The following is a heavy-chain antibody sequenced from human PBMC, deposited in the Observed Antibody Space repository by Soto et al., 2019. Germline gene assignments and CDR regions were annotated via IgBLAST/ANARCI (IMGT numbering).Heavy chain of an antibody. Sequence: GGSLRLSCAASGFTFSSYDMHWVRQATGKGLEWVSAIGTAGDTYYPGSVKGRFTISRENAKNSLYLQMNSLRAEDTAVYYCARVAVAGIFDYWGQGTLVTVSS. CDR3: ARVAVAGIFDY. V-gene: IGHV3-13*01. D-gene: IGHD6-19*01. CDR1: GFTFSSYD. CDR2: IGTAGDT. J-gene: IGHJ4*02.